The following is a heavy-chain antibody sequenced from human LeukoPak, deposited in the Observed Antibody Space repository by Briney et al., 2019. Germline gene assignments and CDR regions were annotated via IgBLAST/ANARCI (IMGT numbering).Heavy chain of an antibody. CDR2: INTNTGNP. D-gene: IGHD3-10*01. J-gene: IGHJ4*02. CDR3: ARGKITMVRGVIISGLAY. Sequence: GASVKVSCKASGYTFTSYAMNWVRQAPGQGLEWMGWINTNTGNPTYAQGFTGRFVFSLDTSVSTAYLQISSLKAEDTAMYYCARGKITMVRGVIISGLAYWGQGTLVTVSS. V-gene: IGHV7-4-1*02. CDR1: GYTFTSYA.